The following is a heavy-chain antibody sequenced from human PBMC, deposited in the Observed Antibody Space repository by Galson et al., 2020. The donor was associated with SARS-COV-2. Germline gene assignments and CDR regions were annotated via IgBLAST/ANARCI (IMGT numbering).Heavy chain of an antibody. V-gene: IGHV4-59*08. Sequence: SETLSLTCTVSGGPISSYYWSWIRQPPGKGLAWIGYIYYSGSTNYHPSLKSRVTISVDTSKNQFSLKLSSVTAADTAVYYCARLVVPAAIWDDYYYYMDVWGKGTTVTVSS. J-gene: IGHJ6*03. CDR2: IYYSGST. CDR1: GGPISSYY. D-gene: IGHD2-2*02. CDR3: ARLVVPAAIWDDYYYYMDV.